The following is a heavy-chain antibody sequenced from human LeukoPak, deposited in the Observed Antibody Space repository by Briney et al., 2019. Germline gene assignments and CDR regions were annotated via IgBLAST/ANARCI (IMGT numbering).Heavy chain of an antibody. CDR3: AELGITMIGGV. J-gene: IGHJ6*04. CDR1: GFTFSSYE. V-gene: IGHV3-48*03. CDR2: ISSSGSTI. D-gene: IGHD3-10*02. Sequence: GSLRLSCAASGFTFSSYEMNWVRQAPGKGLEWVSYISSSGSTIYYADSVKGRFTISRDNAKNSLYLQMNSLRAEDTAVYYCAELGITMIGGVWGKGTTVTITS.